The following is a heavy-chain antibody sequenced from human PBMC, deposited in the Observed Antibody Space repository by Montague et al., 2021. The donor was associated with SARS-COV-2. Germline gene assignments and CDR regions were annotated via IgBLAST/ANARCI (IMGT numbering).Heavy chain of an antibody. V-gene: IGHV2-5*01. Sequence: PALVKPTQTLTLTCTFSGFSLSTSGVGVGWIRQPPGKALERLALLYWTDDIRYSPPLKSRLTITKATSKNQVVLTMPNMDPVDTATYYCANRKWFKGLDYFDYWGQGTLVTVSS. D-gene: IGHD3-22*01. CDR1: GFSLSTSGVG. CDR3: ANRKWFKGLDYFDY. CDR2: LYWTDDI. J-gene: IGHJ4*02.